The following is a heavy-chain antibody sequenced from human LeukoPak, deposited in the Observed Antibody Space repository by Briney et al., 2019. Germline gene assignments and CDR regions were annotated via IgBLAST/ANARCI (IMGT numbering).Heavy chain of an antibody. V-gene: IGHV3-30*18. D-gene: IGHD3-10*01. CDR2: ISYDGSNK. Sequence: GGSLRLSCAASGFTFSSYGMHWVRQAPGKGLEWVAVISYDGSNKYYADSVKGRFTISRDNSKNTLYLQMNSLRAEDTAVYYCAKDRGYHAPFDYWGQGTLVTVSS. CDR1: GFTFSSYG. CDR3: AKDRGYHAPFDY. J-gene: IGHJ4*02.